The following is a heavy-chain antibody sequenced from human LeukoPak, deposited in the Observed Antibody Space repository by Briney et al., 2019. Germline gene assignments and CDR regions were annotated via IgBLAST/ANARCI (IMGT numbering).Heavy chain of an antibody. CDR2: INHSGST. V-gene: IGHV4-34*01. D-gene: IGHD3-10*01. J-gene: IGHJ6*02. Sequence: PSETLSLTCAVYGGSFSGYSWSWIRQPPGKGLEWIGEINHSGSTNYNPSLKSRVTISVDTSKNQFSLKLSSVTAADTAVYYCARGRGYYYGSGTSYGMDVWGQGTTVTVSS. CDR1: GGSFSGYS. CDR3: ARGRGYYYGSGTSYGMDV.